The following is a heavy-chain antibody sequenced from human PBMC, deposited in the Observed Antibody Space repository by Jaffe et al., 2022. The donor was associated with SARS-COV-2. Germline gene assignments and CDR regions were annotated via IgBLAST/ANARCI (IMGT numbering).Heavy chain of an antibody. V-gene: IGHV3-21*01. J-gene: IGHJ3*02. Sequence: EVQLVESGGGLVKPGGSLRLSCAASGFTFSSYSMNWVRQAPGKGLEWVSSISSSSSYIYYADSVKGRFTISRDNAKNSLYLQMNSLRAEDTAVYYCARDRASSSWYDSDAFDIWGQGTMVTVSS. D-gene: IGHD6-13*01. CDR1: GFTFSSYS. CDR3: ARDRASSSWYDSDAFDI. CDR2: ISSSSSYI.